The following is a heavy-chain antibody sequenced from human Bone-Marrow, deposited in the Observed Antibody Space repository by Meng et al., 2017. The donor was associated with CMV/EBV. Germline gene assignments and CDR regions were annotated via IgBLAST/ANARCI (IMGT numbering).Heavy chain of an antibody. CDR3: ARAYDFWSTDYYYGMAV. D-gene: IGHD3-3*01. CDR1: GFSFSSYS. V-gene: IGHV3-21*01. J-gene: IGHJ6*02. Sequence: GGSLRLSCAASGFSFSSYSMNWVRQAPGKGLEWVSSISSSSSYIYYADSVKGRFTISRDNAKNSLYLQMNSLRAEDTAVYYCARAYDFWSTDYYYGMAVWGPGHTV. CDR2: ISSSSSYI.